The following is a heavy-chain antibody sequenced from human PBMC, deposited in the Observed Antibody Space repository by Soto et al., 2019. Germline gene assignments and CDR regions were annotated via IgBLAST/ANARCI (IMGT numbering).Heavy chain of an antibody. CDR2: ISYDGSNK. D-gene: IGHD2-21*02. J-gene: IGHJ2*01. CDR1: GFTFSSYA. Sequence: PGGSLRLSCAASGFTFSSYAMHWVRQAPGKGLEWVAVISYDGSNKYYADSVKGQFTISRDNSKNTLYLQMNSLRAEDTAVYYCARDWTGFFDLWGRGTLVTVSS. CDR3: ARDWTGFFDL. V-gene: IGHV3-30-3*01.